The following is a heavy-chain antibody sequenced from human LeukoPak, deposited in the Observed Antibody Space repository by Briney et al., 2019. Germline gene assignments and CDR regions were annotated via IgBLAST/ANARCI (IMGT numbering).Heavy chain of an antibody. J-gene: IGHJ5*02. CDR1: GYTFTGYY. CDR2: INPNSGGT. Sequence: RASVKVSCKASGYTFTGYYMHWVRQAPGQGLEWMGWINPNSGGTNYAQKFQGRVTMTRDTSISTAYMELSRLRSDDTAVYYCAREVEMATITGWFDPWGQGTLVTVSS. CDR3: AREVEMATITGWFDP. D-gene: IGHD5-24*01. V-gene: IGHV1-2*02.